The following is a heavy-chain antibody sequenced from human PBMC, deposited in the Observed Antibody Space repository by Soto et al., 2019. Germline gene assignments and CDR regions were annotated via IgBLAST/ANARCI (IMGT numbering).Heavy chain of an antibody. CDR3: ARGVEMATILFDY. J-gene: IGHJ4*01. CDR1: GGSISSYY. V-gene: IGHV4-59*01. Sequence: SETLSLTCTVSGGSISSYYWSWFRQPPGKELEWIVYIYYSGSTNYNPSLKSRVTISVDTSNNQFSMTLSSVTAEDTPVYYCARGVEMATILFDYWGHGTLVTVSS. D-gene: IGHD5-12*01. CDR2: IYYSGST.